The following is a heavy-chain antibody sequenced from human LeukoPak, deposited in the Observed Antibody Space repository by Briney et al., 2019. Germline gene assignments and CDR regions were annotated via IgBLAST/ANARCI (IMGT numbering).Heavy chain of an antibody. CDR1: GFTFSSYG. J-gene: IGHJ2*01. CDR3: AKDGVYCSGGSCYAVDWYFDL. CDR2: ISYDGSNK. D-gene: IGHD2-15*01. V-gene: IGHV3-30*18. Sequence: GRSLRLSCAASGFTFSSYGMHWVRQAPGKGLEWVAVISYDGSNKYYADSVKGRFTISRDNSKNTLYLQMNSLRAEDTAVYYCAKDGVYCSGGSCYAVDWYFDLWGRGTLVTVSS.